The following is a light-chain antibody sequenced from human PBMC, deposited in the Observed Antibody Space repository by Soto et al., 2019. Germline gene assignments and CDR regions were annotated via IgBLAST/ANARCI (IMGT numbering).Light chain of an antibody. Sequence: QSVLTQPPSVSGAPGQRVTISCTGSSSNIGAGYDVHWYQQLPGTAPKLLVYINSNRPSGVPDRFSGSTSGTSASLAITGLQAEDEADYYCQTWGTGIVVFGGGTKLTVL. CDR2: INS. CDR1: SSNIGAGYD. V-gene: IGLV1-40*01. J-gene: IGLJ2*01. CDR3: QTWGTGIVV.